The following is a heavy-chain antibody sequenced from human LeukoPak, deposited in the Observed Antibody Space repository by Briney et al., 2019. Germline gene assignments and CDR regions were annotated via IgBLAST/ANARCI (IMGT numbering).Heavy chain of an antibody. CDR3: ARGPDYYGSGSYFLESGTYNWFDP. CDR1: GYTVTGYY. CDR2: INPNSGGT. J-gene: IGHJ5*02. V-gene: IGHV1-2*02. Sequence: ASVKVSCKASGYTVTGYYMHWVRQAPGQGLEGMGWINPNSGGTNYAQKFQGRVTMTRDTSISTAYMELSRLRSDDTAVYYCARGPDYYGSGSYFLESGTYNWFDPWGQGNLVTVSS. D-gene: IGHD3-10*01.